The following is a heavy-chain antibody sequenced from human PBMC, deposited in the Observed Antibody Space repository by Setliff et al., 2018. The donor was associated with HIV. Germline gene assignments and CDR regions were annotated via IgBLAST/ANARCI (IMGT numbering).Heavy chain of an antibody. CDR2: MNPNSGNT. Sequence: GASVKVSCKPSGSTFSTYDINWVRQATGQGLEWMGWMNPNSGNTGYAQKFQGRVTMTRNTSISTAYMELSSLKASDTAMYYCARLGWRELLNLHDYYYGMDVWGQGTTVTVSS. V-gene: IGHV1-8*01. CDR1: GSTFSTYD. J-gene: IGHJ6*02. CDR3: ARLGWRELLNLHDYYYGMDV. D-gene: IGHD1-26*01.